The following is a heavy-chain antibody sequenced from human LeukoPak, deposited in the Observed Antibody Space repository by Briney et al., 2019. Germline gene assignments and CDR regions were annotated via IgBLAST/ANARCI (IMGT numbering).Heavy chain of an antibody. CDR1: GYTFTDHY. J-gene: IGHJ4*02. V-gene: IGHV1-2*02. CDR3: ATDRLSQELLDY. D-gene: IGHD2-15*01. CDR2: INPNSGGT. Sequence: GASVKVSCRASGYTFTDHYIHWVRQAPGQGLEWMGWINPNSGGTNYAQKFQGRVTMTRDTSISTAHMELNRLRSDDTAVYFCATDRLSQELLDYWGQGTLVTVSS.